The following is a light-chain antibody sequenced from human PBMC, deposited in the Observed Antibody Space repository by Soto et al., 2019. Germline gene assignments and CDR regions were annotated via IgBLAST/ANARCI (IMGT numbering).Light chain of an antibody. Sequence: QPVLTQPASVSGSPGQSIAFSCTGASSDVGSYNLVSWYQQHPGKAPKLMIYEDNKRPSGVSNRFSGSKSGNTASLTISGLQAEDEADYYCCSYAGSSTYYVFGTGTKVTVL. CDR1: SSDVGSYNL. CDR2: EDN. V-gene: IGLV2-23*01. CDR3: CSYAGSSTYYV. J-gene: IGLJ1*01.